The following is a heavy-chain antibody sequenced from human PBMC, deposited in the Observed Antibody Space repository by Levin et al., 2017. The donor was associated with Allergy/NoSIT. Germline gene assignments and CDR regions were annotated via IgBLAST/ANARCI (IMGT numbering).Heavy chain of an antibody. J-gene: IGHJ4*02. CDR2: INFNSGSM. CDR3: ATCSNVFVVAGPFAS. CDR1: GFTFHDYA. Sequence: GGSLRLSCAASGFTFHDYALHWVRQAPGKGLEWVSSINFNSGSMGYADSVKGRFTISRDNDKNSLYLQMNRLRPDDTALYYCATCSNVFVVAGPFASWGQGTLVTVSS. V-gene: IGHV3-9*01. D-gene: IGHD6-19*01.